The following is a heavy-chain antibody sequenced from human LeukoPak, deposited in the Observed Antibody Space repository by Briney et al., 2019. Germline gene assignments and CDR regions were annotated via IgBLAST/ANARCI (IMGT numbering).Heavy chain of an antibody. CDR1: GFTFSSYS. D-gene: IGHD3-3*01. J-gene: IGHJ3*02. V-gene: IGHV3-48*01. CDR2: ISSSSSTI. Sequence: GGSLRLSRAASGFTFSSYSMNWVRQAPGKGLEWVSYISSSSSTIYYADSVKGRFTISRDNAKNSLYLQMNSLRAKDTAVYYCARDKHYDFWSGYYTYGDAFDIWGQGTMVTVSS. CDR3: ARDKHYDFWSGYYTYGDAFDI.